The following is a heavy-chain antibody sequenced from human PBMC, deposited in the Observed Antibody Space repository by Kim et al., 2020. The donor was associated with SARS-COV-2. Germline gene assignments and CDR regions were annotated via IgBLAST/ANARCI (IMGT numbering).Heavy chain of an antibody. CDR3: ARTSHSLPTGIYYGVDV. CDR1: GLTFSIYA. J-gene: IGHJ6*02. D-gene: IGHD1-26*01. CDR2: IDRTTNYI. Sequence: GGSLRLSCAASGLTFSIYAMNWVRQAPGKGLEWVSSIDRTTNYIYYADSVRGRFTISRDNAKDSLYLHMSRLRAEDSAVYYCARTSHSLPTGIYYGVDVWAQGTTVTVAS. V-gene: IGHV3-21*01.